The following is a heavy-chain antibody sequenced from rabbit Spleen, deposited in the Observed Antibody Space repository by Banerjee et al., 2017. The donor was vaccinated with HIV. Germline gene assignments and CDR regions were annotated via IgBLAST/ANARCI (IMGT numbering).Heavy chain of an antibody. J-gene: IGHJ4*01. V-gene: IGHV1S45*01. CDR3: ATDLVGYADYGYAFVW. CDR1: GFSFSSSYW. CDR2: IDVGDSGNT. Sequence: QEQLVESGGGLVQPEGSLTLTCTASGFSFSSSYWICWVRQAPGKGLEWIACIDVGDSGNTYYANWAKGRFTFSKTSSTTVTLQMTSLTAADTATYFCATDLVGYADYGYAFVWWGPGTLVTVS. D-gene: IGHD6-1*01.